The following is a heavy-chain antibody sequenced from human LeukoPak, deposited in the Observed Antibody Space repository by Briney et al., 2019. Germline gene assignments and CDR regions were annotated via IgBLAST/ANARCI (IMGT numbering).Heavy chain of an antibody. CDR1: GYTFTAYY. CDR3: TSDGGWYFNY. D-gene: IGHD6-19*01. Sequence: ASVKVSCKASGYTFTAYYMHWVRLAPGQGLEWMGWINPNSGGTNYAQKFQGRVTMTRDTSISTAYMELSSLKSDDTAVHYCTSDGGWYFNYWGQGSLVTVSS. J-gene: IGHJ4*02. V-gene: IGHV1-2*02. CDR2: INPNSGGT.